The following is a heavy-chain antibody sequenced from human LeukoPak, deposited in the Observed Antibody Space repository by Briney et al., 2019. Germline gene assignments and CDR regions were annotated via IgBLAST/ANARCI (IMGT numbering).Heavy chain of an antibody. D-gene: IGHD3-22*01. V-gene: IGHV4-34*01. CDR3: AKDGSGYPDYFDY. CDR2: INHSGST. Sequence: SETLSLTCAVYGGSFSGYYWSWIRQPPGKGLEWIGEINHSGSTNYNPSLKSRVTISVDTSKNQFSLKLSSVTAADTAVYYCAKDGSGYPDYFDYWGQGTLVTVSS. CDR1: GGSFSGYY. J-gene: IGHJ4*02.